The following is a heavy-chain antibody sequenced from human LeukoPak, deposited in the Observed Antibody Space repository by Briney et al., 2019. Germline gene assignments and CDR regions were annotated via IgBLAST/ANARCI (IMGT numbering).Heavy chain of an antibody. V-gene: IGHV1-69*05. CDR1: GGTFSSYA. CDR3: ARDRRLGDSGYPHGICG. Sequence: GSSVTVSCKASGGTFSSYAISWVRQAPGQGLEWRGGIIPIFGTANYAQKFQGRVTITTDESTSTAYMELSSLRSEDTAVYYCARDRRLGDSGYPHGICGWGQGTLVTVSS. CDR2: IIPIFGTA. J-gene: IGHJ4*02. D-gene: IGHD5-12*01.